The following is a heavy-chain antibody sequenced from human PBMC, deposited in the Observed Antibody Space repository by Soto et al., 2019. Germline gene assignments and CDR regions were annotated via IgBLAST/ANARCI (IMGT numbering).Heavy chain of an antibody. Sequence: SETLSLTCTVSGASIRSSSSYWGWIRQPPGKGLEWVGSIYYLGNTYYNPSLGSRVTISLDTSKNQFSLRLSSVTAADTAVFYCAGLYPYDGSGYHLAYWGQGSLVTVSS. V-gene: IGHV4-39*01. J-gene: IGHJ4*02. CDR1: GASIRSSSSY. CDR2: IYYLGNT. D-gene: IGHD3-22*01. CDR3: AGLYPYDGSGYHLAY.